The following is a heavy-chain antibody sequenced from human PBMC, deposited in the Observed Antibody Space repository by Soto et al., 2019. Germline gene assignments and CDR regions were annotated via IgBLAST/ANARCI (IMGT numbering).Heavy chain of an antibody. J-gene: IGHJ3*01. D-gene: IGHD3-3*01. CDR2: LSWNSGNI. V-gene: IGHV3-9*01. Sequence: LXLSCAASRFTCDESAIPWVRQAPGNGLEWVAGLSWNSGNIGYANSVRGRFTVSRDNANNSLSLQMSSLRAEDTALYYCVKDINKRDLNLCDLWHVWGQGTMVT. CDR1: RFTCDESA. CDR3: VKDINKRDLNLCDLWHV.